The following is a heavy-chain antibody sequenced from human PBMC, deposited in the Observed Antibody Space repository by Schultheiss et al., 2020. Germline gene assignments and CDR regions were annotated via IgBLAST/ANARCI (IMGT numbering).Heavy chain of an antibody. CDR1: GGSISSSNW. CDR2: IYHSGST. J-gene: IGHJ5*02. D-gene: IGHD5-12*01. CDR3: ARGVGYSGYDPYNWFDP. V-gene: IGHV4-4*02. Sequence: SETLSLTCAVSGGSISSSNWWSWVRQPPGKGLEWIGEIYHSGSTNCNPSLKSRVTISVDKSKNQFSLKLSSVTAADTAVYYCARGVGYSGYDPYNWFDPWGQGTLVTVSS.